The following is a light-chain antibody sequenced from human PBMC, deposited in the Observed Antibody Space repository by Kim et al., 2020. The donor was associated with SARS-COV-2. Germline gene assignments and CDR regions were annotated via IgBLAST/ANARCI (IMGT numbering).Light chain of an antibody. CDR3: QVWDSSPVI. Sequence: SYELTQPLSVSVALGQTARVTCGGNNIGSKNVHWYQQKPGQAPVLVIYRDGDRPSAIPERSSGSNSGYTATLTISRAQAVDEADYYCQVWDSSPVIFGGG. CDR2: RDG. CDR1: NIGSKN. J-gene: IGLJ2*01. V-gene: IGLV3-9*01.